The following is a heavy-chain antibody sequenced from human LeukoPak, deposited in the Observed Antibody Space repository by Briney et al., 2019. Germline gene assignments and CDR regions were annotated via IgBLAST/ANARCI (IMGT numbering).Heavy chain of an antibody. Sequence: PGGSLRLSCAASGFTFSSYAMSWVRQAPGKGLEWVSAISGSGGSTYYAESVKGRFTISRDNSKNTLYLQRHSMRAEDTAVYYCAKDVLRKPIRGCFQHWGQGTLVTVSS. CDR2: ISGSGGST. D-gene: IGHD3-22*01. V-gene: IGHV3-23*01. CDR1: GFTFSSYA. J-gene: IGHJ1*01. CDR3: AKDVLRKPIRGCFQH.